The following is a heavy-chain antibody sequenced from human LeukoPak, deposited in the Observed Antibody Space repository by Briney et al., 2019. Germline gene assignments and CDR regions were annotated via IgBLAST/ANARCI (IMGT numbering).Heavy chain of an antibody. V-gene: IGHV3-15*01. D-gene: IGHD4-11*01. CDR1: GFTFSNAW. Sequence: PGGSLRLSCAASGFTFSNAWMSWVRQAPGKGLEWVGRIKSKTDGGTTDYAAPVKGRFTISRDDSKNTLYLQMNSLKTEDTAVYYCTTAAPYSFYFDYWGQGTLVTVSS. CDR3: TTAAPYSFYFDY. J-gene: IGHJ4*02. CDR2: IKSKTDGGTT.